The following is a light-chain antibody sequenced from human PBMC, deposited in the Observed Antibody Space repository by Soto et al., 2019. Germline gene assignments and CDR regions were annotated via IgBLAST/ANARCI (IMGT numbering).Light chain of an antibody. CDR1: QSISNW. CDR3: QQYDTYWT. Sequence: IKMTQSPATLSASVGDRVIITCRASQSISNWLAWYQQKPGKAPNLLIYKASSLKSGVPSRFSGSGSGTEFTLTISSLQPDDFATYYCQQYDTYWTFGQGSKVDI. V-gene: IGKV1-5*03. J-gene: IGKJ1*01. CDR2: KAS.